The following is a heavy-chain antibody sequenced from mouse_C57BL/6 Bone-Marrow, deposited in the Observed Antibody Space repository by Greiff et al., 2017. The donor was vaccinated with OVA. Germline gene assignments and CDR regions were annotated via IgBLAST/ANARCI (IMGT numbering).Heavy chain of an antibody. CDR3: AREDYPYAMDY. CDR2: IDPSDSYT. CDR1: GYTFTSYW. J-gene: IGHJ4*01. Sequence: VQLQQPGAELVKPGASVKLSCKASGYTFTSYWMQWVKQRPGQGLEWIGEIDPSDSYTNYNQKFKGKATLNVDTSSSTAYMQLSSLTSEDAAVYYYAREDYPYAMDYWGQGTSVTGYS. V-gene: IGHV1-50*01. D-gene: IGHD2-4*01.